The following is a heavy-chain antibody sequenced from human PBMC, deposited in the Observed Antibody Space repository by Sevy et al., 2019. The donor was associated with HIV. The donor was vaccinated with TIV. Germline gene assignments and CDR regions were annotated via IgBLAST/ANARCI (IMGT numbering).Heavy chain of an antibody. Sequence: GGSLRLSCAASGFTFSSYAMHWVRQAPGKGLEWVAVISYDGSNKYYAHSVKGGFTISRDNSKNTLYLQMNSLRAEDTTVYYCARDEQWLVHGLDAFDIWGHGTMVTVSS. D-gene: IGHD6-19*01. J-gene: IGHJ3*02. CDR1: GFTFSSYA. CDR3: ARDEQWLVHGLDAFDI. CDR2: ISYDGSNK. V-gene: IGHV3-30-3*01.